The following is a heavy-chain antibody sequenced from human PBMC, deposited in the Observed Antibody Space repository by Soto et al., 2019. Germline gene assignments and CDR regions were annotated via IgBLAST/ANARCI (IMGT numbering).Heavy chain of an antibody. CDR3: ARGTGGTTTYAFDI. D-gene: IGHD1-1*01. V-gene: IGHV3-33*01. CDR2: IWYDGSNK. J-gene: IGHJ3*02. Sequence: QVQLVESGGGVVKPGRSLRLSCAASGFTFSSYGMHWVRQAPGKGLEWVADIWYDGSNKYYADSVKGRFTISRDNSKNQLYLQMNSLRAEDTAVYYCARGTGGTTTYAFDIWGQGTMVTVSS. CDR1: GFTFSSYG.